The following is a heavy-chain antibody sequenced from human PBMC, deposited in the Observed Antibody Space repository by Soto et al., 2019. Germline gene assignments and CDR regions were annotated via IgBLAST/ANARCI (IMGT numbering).Heavy chain of an antibody. CDR1: GFTFKHNA. Sequence: QVQLVESGGGVVQPGRSLTIFCTASGFTFKHNAMHWIRQAPAKGLEWVADISFDGSTKNYADSVKGRFTISRDNSNNTLSLQMRALKGEDTATYYSAREGIAESGPNFYDFWGQGTLVAVSS. CDR3: AREGIAESGPNFYDF. J-gene: IGHJ4*02. CDR2: ISFDGSTK. V-gene: IGHV3-30-3*01. D-gene: IGHD6-13*01.